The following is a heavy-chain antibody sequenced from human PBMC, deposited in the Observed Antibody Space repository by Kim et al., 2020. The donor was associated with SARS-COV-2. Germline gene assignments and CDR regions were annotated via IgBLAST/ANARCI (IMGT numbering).Heavy chain of an antibody. Sequence: SETLSLTCTVSDGSISSGTYYWSWIRQPAGKGLEWIGRIYPSGSTNYNPSLKSRVTISIDTSESHFSLKLTSVTAADTAVYYCRGGDYGDYGGWFDPWGQGTLVTVSS. D-gene: IGHD4-17*01. J-gene: IGHJ5*02. CDR3: RGGDYGDYGGWFDP. CDR2: IYPSGST. CDR1: DGSISSGTYY. V-gene: IGHV4-61*02.